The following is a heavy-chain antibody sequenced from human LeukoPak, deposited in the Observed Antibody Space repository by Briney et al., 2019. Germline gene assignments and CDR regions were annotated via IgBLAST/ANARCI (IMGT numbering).Heavy chain of an antibody. CDR3: ARDGWVCSGGSCYLDAFDI. CDR1: GFTFSDYY. D-gene: IGHD2-15*01. Sequence: AGFLRLSCAASGFTFSDYYMSWIRQAPGKGLEWVSYISSSGSTIYYADSVKGRFTISRENAKNSLYLQMNSLRAEDTAVYYCARDGWVCSGGSCYLDAFDIWGQGTMVTVSS. CDR2: ISSSGSTI. J-gene: IGHJ3*02. V-gene: IGHV3-11*01.